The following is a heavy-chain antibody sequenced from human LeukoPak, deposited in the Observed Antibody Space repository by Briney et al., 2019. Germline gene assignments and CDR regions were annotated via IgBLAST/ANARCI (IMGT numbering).Heavy chain of an antibody. Sequence: SGTLSLTCAVYGGSFSDYYWTWIRQVPGKGLEWIGEINHRGSTNYNPSLKSRVTMSIDTSKKQFSLKLSSVTAADTAVYYSARTTVTHEDTFDIWGQGTMVTVSS. CDR3: ARTTVTHEDTFDI. D-gene: IGHD4-17*01. J-gene: IGHJ3*02. V-gene: IGHV4-34*01. CDR1: GGSFSDYY. CDR2: INHRGST.